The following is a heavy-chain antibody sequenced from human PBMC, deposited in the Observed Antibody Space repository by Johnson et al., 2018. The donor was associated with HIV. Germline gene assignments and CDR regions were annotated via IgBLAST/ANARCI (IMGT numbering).Heavy chain of an antibody. V-gene: IGHV3-30-3*01. Sequence: QVQLVESGGGVVQPGRSLRLSCAASGFTFSSYAMHWVRQAPGKGLEWVAVISYDGSNKYYADSVKGRFTISRDNSKNTLYLQMTSLRAEDTAVYYCASPYSYGLDDAFDIWGQGTMVTVSS. CDR2: ISYDGSNK. D-gene: IGHD5-18*01. CDR1: GFTFSSYA. J-gene: IGHJ3*02. CDR3: ASPYSYGLDDAFDI.